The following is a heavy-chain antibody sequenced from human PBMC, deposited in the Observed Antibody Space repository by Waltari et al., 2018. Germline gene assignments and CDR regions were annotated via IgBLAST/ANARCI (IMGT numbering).Heavy chain of an antibody. Sequence: EVLLVESGGGLVKPGGSLRLACAASGVVFSDYSMDWVRQAPGKGLEWVSSISRNSDYIHSTDSVKGRFTISRDNAKNLVYLQMNGLRAEDTAVYYCARADSGYQYYYYYYGMDVWGQGTTVTVSS. CDR1: GVVFSDYS. CDR3: ARADSGYQYYYYYYGMDV. CDR2: ISRNSDYI. J-gene: IGHJ6*02. D-gene: IGHD6-25*01. V-gene: IGHV3-21*06.